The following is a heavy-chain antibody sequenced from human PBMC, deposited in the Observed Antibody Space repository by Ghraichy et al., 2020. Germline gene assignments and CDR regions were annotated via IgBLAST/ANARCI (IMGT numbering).Heavy chain of an antibody. V-gene: IGHV3-23*01. J-gene: IGHJ4*02. CDR1: GFTFSSYA. D-gene: IGHD3-22*01. Sequence: GGSLRLSCAASGFTFSSYAMSWVRQAPGKGLEWVSAISGSGGSTYYADSVKGRFTISRDNSKNTLYLQMNSLRAEDTAVYYCAKDHVGYDSSGYYSQYFDYWGQGTLVTVSS. CDR2: ISGSGGST. CDR3: AKDHVGYDSSGYYSQYFDY.